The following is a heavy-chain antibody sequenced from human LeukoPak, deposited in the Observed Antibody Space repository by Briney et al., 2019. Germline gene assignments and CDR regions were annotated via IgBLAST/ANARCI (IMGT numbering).Heavy chain of an antibody. D-gene: IGHD1-26*01. CDR3: TTDGSTTLSNTFDY. Sequence: PGGSLRLSCAASGFTFSDAWMNWVRLAPGKGLEWVGRIKCRNRGETVDYAAPVKSRFTISRDDSKTTVYLQMNSLKTEDTAIYYCTTDGSTTLSNTFDYWGQGTLVTVSS. CDR2: IKCRNRGETV. CDR1: GFTFSDAW. V-gene: IGHV3-15*07. J-gene: IGHJ4*02.